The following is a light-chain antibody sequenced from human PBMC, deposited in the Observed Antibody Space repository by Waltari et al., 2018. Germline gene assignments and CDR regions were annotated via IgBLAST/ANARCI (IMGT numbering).Light chain of an antibody. V-gene: IGKV3-20*01. CDR2: GAS. CDR3: QQYGSSPRS. J-gene: IGKJ1*01. Sequence: EIVLTQSPGTLSLSPGERATLSCRASQRVSSSYLAWYQQKPGQAPRRLIYGASRRATGLPDRFSGSGSGTDFTLTISSLEPEDFAVYYCQQYGSSPRSFGQGTKVEIK. CDR1: QRVSSSY.